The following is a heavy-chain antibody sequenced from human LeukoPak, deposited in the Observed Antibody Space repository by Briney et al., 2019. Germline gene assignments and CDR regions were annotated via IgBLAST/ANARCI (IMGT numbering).Heavy chain of an antibody. CDR2: ISGSGGST. D-gene: IGHD4-11*01. Sequence: GGSLRLSCAASGFTFSSYAMSWVCQAPGKGLEWVSSISGSGGSTYYADSVKGRFTISRDNSKNTLYLRINSLRAEDTAVYYCAKAGLTTVRGPRCWFDPWGQGTLVTVSS. CDR3: AKAGLTTVRGPRCWFDP. CDR1: GFTFSSYA. J-gene: IGHJ5*02. V-gene: IGHV3-23*01.